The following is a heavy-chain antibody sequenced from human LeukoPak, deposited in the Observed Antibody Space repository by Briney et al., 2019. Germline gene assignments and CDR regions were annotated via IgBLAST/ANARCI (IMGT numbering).Heavy chain of an antibody. D-gene: IGHD1-26*01. Sequence: HPGGSLRLSCAASGFTFSSYGMHWVRQAPGKGLEWVAVISYDGSNKYYADSVKGRFTISRDNSKNTLHLQMNSLRAEDTAVYYCARESGSYSAFDYWGQGTLVTVSS. CDR3: ARESGSYSAFDY. CDR1: GFTFSSYG. J-gene: IGHJ4*02. CDR2: ISYDGSNK. V-gene: IGHV3-30*03.